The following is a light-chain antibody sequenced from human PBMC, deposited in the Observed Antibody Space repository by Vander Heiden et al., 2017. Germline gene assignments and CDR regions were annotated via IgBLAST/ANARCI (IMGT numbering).Light chain of an antibody. CDR3: LQDASYGYS. Sequence: AIRMTQSPSSFSASTGDRVTITCRASQGISSYLAWYQQKPVKAPKLLIYAASTLQSGVPSRFSGTGSRTDFTLTIICLQSEDFATYYCLQDASYGYSFGYATRLGMK. J-gene: IGKJ2*03. V-gene: IGKV1-8*01. CDR2: AAS. CDR1: QGISSY.